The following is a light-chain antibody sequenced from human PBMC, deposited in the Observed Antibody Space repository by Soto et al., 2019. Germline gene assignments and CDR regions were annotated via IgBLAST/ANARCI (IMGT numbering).Light chain of an antibody. CDR1: SSDVGGYDY. Sequence: QSVLTQPASLSWSPGQSITISCTVTSSDVGGYDYVSWYQLHPGKAPKLMVFEVSNRPSGVSYRFSGSKYGNTASLTISGLQAGDEADYFCSSYSISTAYLFGTGTKVTVL. J-gene: IGLJ1*01. V-gene: IGLV2-14*01. CDR3: SSYSISTAYL. CDR2: EVS.